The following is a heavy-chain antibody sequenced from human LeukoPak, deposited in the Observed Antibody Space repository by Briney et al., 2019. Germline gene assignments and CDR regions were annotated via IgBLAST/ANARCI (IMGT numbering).Heavy chain of an antibody. Sequence: SGTLSLTCTVSGGSISSTYYYWGWIRQPPGKGLEWIGSILNSGSTYYNPSLKSRVTISVDTSKNQFSLKLSSVTAADTAVYYCARRVQWRLGIDYWGQGTPVTVSS. CDR3: ARRVQWRLGIDY. J-gene: IGHJ4*02. CDR1: GGSISSTYYY. D-gene: IGHD6-19*01. CDR2: ILNSGST. V-gene: IGHV4-39*01.